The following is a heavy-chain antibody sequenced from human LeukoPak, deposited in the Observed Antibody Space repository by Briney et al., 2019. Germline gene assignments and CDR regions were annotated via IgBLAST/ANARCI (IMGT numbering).Heavy chain of an antibody. CDR3: AREGGYCSSTSCYAPYDY. CDR1: GGSFSGYY. J-gene: IGHJ4*02. CDR2: INHSGST. Sequence: SETLSLTCAVYGGSFSGYYWSWIRQPPGKGLEWIGEINHSGSTNYNPPLKSRVTISVDTSKNQFSLKLSSVTAADTAVYYCAREGGYCSSTSCYAPYDYWGQGTLVTASS. V-gene: IGHV4-34*01. D-gene: IGHD2-2*01.